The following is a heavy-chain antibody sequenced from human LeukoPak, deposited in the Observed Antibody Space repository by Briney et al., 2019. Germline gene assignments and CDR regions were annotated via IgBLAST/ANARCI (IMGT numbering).Heavy chain of an antibody. J-gene: IGHJ5*02. V-gene: IGHV3-21*01. CDR3: ASTTVTGNNNWFDP. D-gene: IGHD4-11*01. Sequence: GGSLRLSCAASGFTFSSYSMNWVRQAPGKGLEWVSSISSSSSYIYYADSVKGRFTISRDNAKNSLYLQMNSLRAEDTAVYYCASTTVTGNNNWFDPWGQGTLVTVSS. CDR1: GFTFSSYS. CDR2: ISSSSSYI.